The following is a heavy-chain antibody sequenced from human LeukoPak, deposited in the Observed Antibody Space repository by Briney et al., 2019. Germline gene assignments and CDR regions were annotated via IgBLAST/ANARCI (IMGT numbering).Heavy chain of an antibody. V-gene: IGHV4-39*07. CDR3: ARDPYYYDSSGYYRNYYFDY. CDR2: IYYSGST. Sequence: SETLSLTCTVSGGSISSSSYYWGWIRQPPGKGLEWIGGIYYSGSTYYNPSLKSRVTISVDTSKNQFSLKLSSVTAADTAVYYCARDPYYYDSSGYYRNYYFDYWGQGTLVTVSS. CDR1: GGSISSSSYY. J-gene: IGHJ4*02. D-gene: IGHD3-22*01.